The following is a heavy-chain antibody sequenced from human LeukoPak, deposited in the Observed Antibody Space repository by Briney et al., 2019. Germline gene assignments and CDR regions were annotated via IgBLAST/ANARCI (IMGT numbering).Heavy chain of an antibody. J-gene: IGHJ3*02. CDR1: VGSLRRSY. D-gene: IGHD1-26*01. V-gene: IGHV4-59*08. CDR3: ARHLESRPLHAYDI. Sequence: SDTLSLTHTVSVGSLRRSYWSWIRQPPGKGLEGIGYIHYSGSSDYNPSLKSRVTISVDASNNQFSLKLSSVTAADTAVYYCARHLESRPLHAYDIWGQGTMVTVSP. CDR2: IHYSGSS.